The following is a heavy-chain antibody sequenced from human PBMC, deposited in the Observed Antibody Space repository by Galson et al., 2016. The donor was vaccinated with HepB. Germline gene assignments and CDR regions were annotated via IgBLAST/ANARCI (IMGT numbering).Heavy chain of an antibody. V-gene: IGHV4-34*01. CDR3: AGVAPIRMVGPLWFGESPGGYSFDP. Sequence: ETLFPTSAAYGGSISDYYWYLIRQPAGKVQEGIGEVYHSGDTNYSPSLTSRVTISADTSKNQIYLRLNSVTAADTATYYCAGVAPIRMVGPLWFGESPGGYSFDPWGQGTLVTVSS. CDR1: GGSISDYY. J-gene: IGHJ5*02. CDR2: VYHSGDT. D-gene: IGHD3-10*01.